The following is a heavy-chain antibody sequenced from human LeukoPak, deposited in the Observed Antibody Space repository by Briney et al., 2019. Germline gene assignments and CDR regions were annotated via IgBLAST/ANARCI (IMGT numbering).Heavy chain of an antibody. CDR3: ARVSGYCSEGVCRFDY. CDR2: IYYGGST. J-gene: IGHJ4*02. D-gene: IGHD2-8*01. Sequence: SETLSLTCTVSGGSVSRNSDYWGWIRQPPGKGLEWIGSIYYGGSTYYNPSLKSRVTISVDTSKNQFSLMVSSVTVADTGVYYCARVSGYCSEGVCRFDYWGQGAQVTVSS. CDR1: GGSVSRNSDY. V-gene: IGHV4-39*07.